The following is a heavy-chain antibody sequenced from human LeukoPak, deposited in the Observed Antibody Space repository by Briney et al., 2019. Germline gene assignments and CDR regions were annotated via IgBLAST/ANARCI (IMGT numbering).Heavy chain of an antibody. CDR3: AVTHGSGSYYPAENWFDP. D-gene: IGHD3-10*01. CDR1: GGSFSGYY. Sequence: PSETLSLTCAVYGGSFSGYYWSWIRQPPGKGLEWIGEINHSGSTNYNPSLKSRVTISVDTSKNQFSLKLSSVTAADTAVYYCAVTHGSGSYYPAENWFDPWGQGTLVTVSS. CDR2: INHSGST. V-gene: IGHV4-34*01. J-gene: IGHJ5*02.